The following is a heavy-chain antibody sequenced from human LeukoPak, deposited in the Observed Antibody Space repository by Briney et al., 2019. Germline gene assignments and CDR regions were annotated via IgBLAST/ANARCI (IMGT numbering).Heavy chain of an antibody. J-gene: IGHJ6*03. V-gene: IGHV4-61*10. D-gene: IGHD3-3*01. CDR1: GGSISSGSYY. CDR2: INHSGST. Sequence: PPETLSLTCTVSGGSISSGSYYWSWIRQPAGKGLEWIGEINHSGSTNYNPSLKSRVTISVDTSKNQFSLKLSSVTAADTAVYYCASTLYDFWSGYPPYYMDVWGKGTTVTVSS. CDR3: ASTLYDFWSGYPPYYMDV.